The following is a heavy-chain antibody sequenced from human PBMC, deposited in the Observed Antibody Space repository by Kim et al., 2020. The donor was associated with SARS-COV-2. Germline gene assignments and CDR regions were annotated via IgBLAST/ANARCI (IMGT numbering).Heavy chain of an antibody. Sequence: ASVKVSCKASGYTFTSYAMNWVRQAPGQGLEWMGWINTNTGNPTYAQGFTGRFVFSLDTSVSTAYLQISSLKAEDTAVYYCARDHRSSWFIYYYYYMDVWGKGTTVTVSS. CDR1: GYTFTSYA. V-gene: IGHV7-4-1*02. J-gene: IGHJ6*03. CDR2: INTNTGNP. D-gene: IGHD6-13*01. CDR3: ARDHRSSWFIYYYYYMDV.